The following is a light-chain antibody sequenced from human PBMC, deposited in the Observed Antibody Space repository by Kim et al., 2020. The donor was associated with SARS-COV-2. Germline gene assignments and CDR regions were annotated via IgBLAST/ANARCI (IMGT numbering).Light chain of an antibody. CDR1: DDVSDY. V-gene: IGKV1-33*01. CDR3: KQYDAPPFT. Sequence: GDRVTITCQASDDVSDYFNWYHQKPGEAPKVLIRDAANLESGVPSRFSRGGYGTEFSLTISSVQPEDMGTYYCKQYDAPPFTFGQGTRL. J-gene: IGKJ5*01. CDR2: DAA.